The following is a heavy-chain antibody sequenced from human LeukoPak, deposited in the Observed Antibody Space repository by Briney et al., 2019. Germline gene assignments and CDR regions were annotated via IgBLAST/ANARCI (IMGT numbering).Heavy chain of an antibody. D-gene: IGHD3-10*01. CDR3: ARGDGYYYGSGATLDAFNI. CDR1: GFTFSNYE. Sequence: GGSLKLSCAASGFTFSNYEMNRVRQAPGKGLEWVSYISSSGSTIYYADSVKGRFTISRDNAKHSLYLQMNSLRAEDTAVYYCARGDGYYYGSGATLDAFNIWGQGTMVTVSS. V-gene: IGHV3-48*03. CDR2: ISSSGSTI. J-gene: IGHJ3*02.